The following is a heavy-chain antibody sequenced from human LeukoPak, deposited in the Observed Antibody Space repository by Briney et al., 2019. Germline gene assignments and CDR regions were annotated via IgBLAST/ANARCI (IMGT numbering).Heavy chain of an antibody. Sequence: PGGSLRLSCVASGFAFRNYWMYWVRQAPGKGLEWVSSISSSSSYIYYADSVKGRFTISRDNAKNSLYLQMNSLRAEDTAVYYCARQAYQLLPMWYFDYWGQGTLVTVSS. CDR1: GFAFRNYW. J-gene: IGHJ4*02. V-gene: IGHV3-21*01. D-gene: IGHD2-2*01. CDR2: ISSSSSYI. CDR3: ARQAYQLLPMWYFDY.